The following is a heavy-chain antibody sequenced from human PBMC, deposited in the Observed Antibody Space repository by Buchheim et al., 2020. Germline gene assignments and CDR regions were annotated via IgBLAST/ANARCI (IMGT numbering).Heavy chain of an antibody. D-gene: IGHD6-13*01. CDR3: ASEQQLVLAFDY. CDR2: ISYDGSNK. J-gene: IGHJ4*02. CDR1: GFTFSSYA. V-gene: IGHV3-30*04. Sequence: QVQLVESGGGVVQPGRSLRLSCAASGFTFSSYAMHWVRQAPGKGLEWVAVISYDGSNKYYADSVKGRFTISRDNSKNTLYLQMNSLRAEDTAVYYCASEQQLVLAFDYWGQGTL.